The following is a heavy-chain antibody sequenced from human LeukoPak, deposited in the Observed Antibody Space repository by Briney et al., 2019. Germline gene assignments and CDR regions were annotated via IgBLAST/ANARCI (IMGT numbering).Heavy chain of an antibody. D-gene: IGHD2-21*02. CDR3: ARLCQVTTCAKFEY. CDR2: VYYSGST. CDR1: GDSLSSGLYY. V-gene: IGHV4-39*01. J-gene: IGHJ4*02. Sequence: SETLSLTCTVSGDSLSSGLYYWGWIRQPPGKGLTWIGSVYYSGSTLFSASFENRVAMPVDRSQNQFSLKMNSMIAADTDTYYCARLCQVTTCAKFEYSGQGILVTVAS.